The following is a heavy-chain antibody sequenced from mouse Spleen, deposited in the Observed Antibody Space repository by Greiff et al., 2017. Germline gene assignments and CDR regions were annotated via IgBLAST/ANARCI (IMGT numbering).Heavy chain of an antibody. CDR1: GYTFTSYW. CDR2: IYPSDSET. V-gene: IGHV1-61*01. CDR3: ARGGSYDGYYRFAY. D-gene: IGHD2-3*01. Sequence: QVQLQQSGAELVRPGSSVKLSCKASGYTFTSYWMDWVKQRPGQGLEWIGNIYPSDSETHYNQKFKDKATLTVDKSSSTAYMQLSSLTSEDSAVYYCARGGSYDGYYRFAYWGQGTLVTVSA. J-gene: IGHJ3*01.